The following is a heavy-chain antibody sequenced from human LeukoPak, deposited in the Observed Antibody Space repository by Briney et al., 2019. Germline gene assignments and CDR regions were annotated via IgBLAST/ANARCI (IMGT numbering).Heavy chain of an antibody. CDR1: GYTFTSYA. CDR2: INAGNGNT. V-gene: IGHV1-3*01. Sequence: ASVKVSCKASGYTFTSYAMHWVRQAPGQRLEWMGWINAGNGNTKYSQKFQGRVTITRGTSASTAYMELSSLRSEDTAVYYCARDSSGWYPDSYGMDVWGQGTTVTVSS. D-gene: IGHD6-19*01. CDR3: ARDSSGWYPDSYGMDV. J-gene: IGHJ6*02.